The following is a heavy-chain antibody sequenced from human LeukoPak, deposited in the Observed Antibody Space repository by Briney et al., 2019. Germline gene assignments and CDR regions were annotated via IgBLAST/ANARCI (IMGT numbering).Heavy chain of an antibody. Sequence: PSVTLSLTCTVSGGSISTYYWSWIRQPAGKGLEWIGRIYISGSTNYNPSLKSRVSMSVDTSKNHFSLKLSSVTAADTAVYYCARWTTLVRGFDYWGQGTLVTVSS. V-gene: IGHV4-4*07. CDR2: IYISGST. J-gene: IGHJ4*02. CDR3: ARWTTLVRGFDY. D-gene: IGHD3-10*01. CDR1: GGSISTYY.